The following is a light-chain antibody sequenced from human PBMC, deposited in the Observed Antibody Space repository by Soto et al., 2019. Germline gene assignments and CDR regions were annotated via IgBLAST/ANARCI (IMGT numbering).Light chain of an antibody. V-gene: IGKV3-20*01. CDR1: QSLSRTY. CDR3: QHYGTSPYT. CDR2: GVS. Sequence: EIVLTQSPGTLSVSPGERATLSCRASQSLSRTYLAWYQQKPGQSPRLLIYGVSSRATGIPDRFSGSGSGTDFTLTISRLEPEDFAMYYCQHYGTSPYTFGQGTKLEIK. J-gene: IGKJ2*01.